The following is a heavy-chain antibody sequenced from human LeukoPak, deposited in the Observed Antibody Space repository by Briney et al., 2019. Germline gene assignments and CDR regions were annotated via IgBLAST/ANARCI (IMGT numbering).Heavy chain of an antibody. CDR2: MKQDGSEK. J-gene: IGHJ4*02. V-gene: IGHV3-7*03. CDR3: AGRPTGYSSGYIH. Sequence: PGGSLRLSCVVSGFTFSSYWMSWVRQAPGQGLEWVANMKQDGSEKYYVDSVKGRFTISRDNAKNSLYLQMNNLRVEDTAVYYCAGRPTGYSSGYIHWGQGTLVTVSS. D-gene: IGHD5-18*01. CDR1: GFTFSSYW.